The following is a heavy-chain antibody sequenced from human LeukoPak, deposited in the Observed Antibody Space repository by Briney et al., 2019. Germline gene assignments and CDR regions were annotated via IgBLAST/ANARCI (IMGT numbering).Heavy chain of an antibody. CDR1: GGSFSGYY. Sequence: PSETLSLTCAVYGGSFSGYYWSWIRQPPGKGLEWIGEINHSGSTNYNPSLKSRVTISVDTSKNQFSLKLSSVTAADTAVYYCSELELRGYWGQGTLVTVSS. V-gene: IGHV4-34*01. CDR2: INHSGST. J-gene: IGHJ4*02. D-gene: IGHD1-7*01. CDR3: SELELRGY.